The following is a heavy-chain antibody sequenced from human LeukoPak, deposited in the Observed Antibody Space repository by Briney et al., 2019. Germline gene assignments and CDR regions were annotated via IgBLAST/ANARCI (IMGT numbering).Heavy chain of an antibody. V-gene: IGHV1-18*01. CDR3: ARGIVVVPAARLQFDY. CDR1: GYTFTSYG. CDR2: ISAYNGNT. J-gene: IGHJ4*02. D-gene: IGHD2-2*01. Sequence: ASVKVSCKASGYTFTSYGISWVRQAPGQGLEWMGWISAYNGNTNYAQKLQGRVTMTTDTSTSTAYMELRSLRSDDTAVYYCARGIVVVPAARLQFDYWGQGTLVTVSS.